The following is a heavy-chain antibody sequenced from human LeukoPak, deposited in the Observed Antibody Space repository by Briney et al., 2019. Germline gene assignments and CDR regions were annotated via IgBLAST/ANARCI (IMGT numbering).Heavy chain of an antibody. V-gene: IGHV4-61*02. CDR3: ARSYASSWYWNWFDP. CDR1: GGSISSGSYY. J-gene: IGHJ5*02. CDR2: IYTSGST. D-gene: IGHD6-13*01. Sequence: SETLSLTCTVSGGSISSGSYYWSWIRQPAGKGLEWIGRIYTSGSTNYNPSLKSRVTISVDTSKNQFSLKLSSVTAADTAVYYCARSYASSWYWNWFDPWGQGTLVTVSS.